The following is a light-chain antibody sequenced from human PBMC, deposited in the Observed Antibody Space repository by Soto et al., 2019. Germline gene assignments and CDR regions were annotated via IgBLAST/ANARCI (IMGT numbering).Light chain of an antibody. J-gene: IGLJ1*01. Sequence: QSALTQPASASGSPGQSITISCTGTSSDVAAYNYVSWYQQHPGKAPKLMVYDVSNRPSGVSNRFSGSKSGNTASLTISGLQAEDEADYYCSSYTSGGNYVFGTGTRSPS. CDR2: DVS. CDR3: SSYTSGGNYV. V-gene: IGLV2-14*03. CDR1: SSDVAAYNY.